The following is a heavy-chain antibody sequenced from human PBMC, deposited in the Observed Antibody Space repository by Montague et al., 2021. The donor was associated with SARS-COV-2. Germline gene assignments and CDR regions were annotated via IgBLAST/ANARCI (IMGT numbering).Heavy chain of an antibody. J-gene: IGHJ4*02. V-gene: IGHV3-33*01. CDR1: GFSFSSCG. CDR2: IWYDGSNK. Sequence: SLRLSCAASGFSFSSCGMHWVRQAPGKGLEWVAVIWYDGSNKYYADSVKGRFTISRDNSKNTLYLQMNSLKAEDTAVYYCARDPTYGSGSFQSGFFDNWGQGTLVTVSS. D-gene: IGHD3-10*01. CDR3: ARDPTYGSGSFQSGFFDN.